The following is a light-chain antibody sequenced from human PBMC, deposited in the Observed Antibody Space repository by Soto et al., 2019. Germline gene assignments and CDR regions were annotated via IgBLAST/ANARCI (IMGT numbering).Light chain of an antibody. CDR3: QHYGSSPRT. V-gene: IGKV3-20*01. J-gene: IGKJ1*01. CDR1: QSISSSD. Sequence: EIVLTQSPGTLSLSPVERATLSGMASQSISSSDLAWYQHRPGQAPRLLIYAASSRATGIPVRFSGSGSGTDFTLSISRLEPEDFAVYYCQHYGSSPRTFGQGTKVDIK. CDR2: AAS.